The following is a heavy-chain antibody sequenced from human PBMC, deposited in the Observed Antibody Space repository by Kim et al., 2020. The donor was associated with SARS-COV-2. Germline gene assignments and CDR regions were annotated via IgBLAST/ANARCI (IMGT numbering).Heavy chain of an antibody. V-gene: IGHV3-30*18. CDR2: ISDDGSKK. Sequence: GGSLRLSCGASGFTFSSYGMHWVRQAPGKGLEWVAVISDDGSKKYYEDSVKGRFTISRDNSKNTLYLQMNSLRPEDTAVYYCAKRGTGTKALDYWGQRSLVTVSS. D-gene: IGHD1-1*01. J-gene: IGHJ4*02. CDR3: AKRGTGTKALDY. CDR1: GFTFSSYG.